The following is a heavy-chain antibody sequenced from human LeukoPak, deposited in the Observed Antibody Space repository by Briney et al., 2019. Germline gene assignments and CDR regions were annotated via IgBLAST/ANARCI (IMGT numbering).Heavy chain of an antibody. CDR3: AREGGSYNCFDP. D-gene: IGHD1-26*01. J-gene: IGHJ5*02. V-gene: IGHV4-4*07. CDR1: GASMSSYY. CDR2: IYPSGST. Sequence: SETLSLTCTVSGASMSSYYWNWIRQPAGKGLEWIGRIYPSGSTDYNPSLKGRVTMSVDTSQNQFSLRLRSVTAADTAVYYCAREGGSYNCFDPWGQGTLVTVSS.